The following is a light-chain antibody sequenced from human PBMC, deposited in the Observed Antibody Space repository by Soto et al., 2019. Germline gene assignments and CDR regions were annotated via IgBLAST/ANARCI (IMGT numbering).Light chain of an antibody. CDR1: SSDVGGYNY. CDR3: SSYTSSSTRV. CDR2: EVS. Sequence: QSVLTQPGSVSGSPGQSITISCTGTSSDVGGYNYVSWYQQHPGKAPKLMIYEVSNRPSGVSNRFSGSKSGNTASLTISGLQAEDEADYYCSSYTSSSTRVFGTGTK. V-gene: IGLV2-14*01. J-gene: IGLJ1*01.